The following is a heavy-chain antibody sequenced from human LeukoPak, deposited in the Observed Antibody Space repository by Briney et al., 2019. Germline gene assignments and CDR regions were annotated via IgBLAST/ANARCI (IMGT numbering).Heavy chain of an antibody. J-gene: IGHJ6*02. V-gene: IGHV4-34*01. CDR3: ARKDCSGGSCDSHLYYYGMDV. Sequence: SETLSLTCAVYGGSFSGYCWSWIRQPPGKGLEWIGEINHSGSTNYNPSLKSRVTISVDTSKNQFSLKLSSVTAADTAVYYCARKDCSGGSCDSHLYYYGMDVWGQGTTVTVSS. CDR1: GGSFSGYC. D-gene: IGHD2-15*01. CDR2: INHSGST.